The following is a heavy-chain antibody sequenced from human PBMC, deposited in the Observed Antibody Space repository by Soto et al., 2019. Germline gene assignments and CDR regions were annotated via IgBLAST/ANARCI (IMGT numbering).Heavy chain of an antibody. V-gene: IGHV1-46*01. D-gene: IGHD2-2*01. CDR1: GYTFTSYY. J-gene: IGHJ6*02. CDR2: INPSGGST. Sequence: ASVKVSCKASGYTFTSYYMHWVRQAPGQGLEWMGIINPSGGSTSYAQKFQGRVTMTRDTSTSTVYMELSSLRSEDTAVYYCARDRHYCSSTSCYYSHYYGMDVWGQGTTVTVSS. CDR3: ARDRHYCSSTSCYYSHYYGMDV.